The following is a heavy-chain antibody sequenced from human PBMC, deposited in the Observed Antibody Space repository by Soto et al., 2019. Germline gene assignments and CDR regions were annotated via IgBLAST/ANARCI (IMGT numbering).Heavy chain of an antibody. CDR2: FDPEDGET. J-gene: IGHJ6*02. D-gene: IGHD6-25*01. CDR1: GYTLTELS. V-gene: IGHV1-24*01. Sequence: ASVKVSCKVSGYTLTELSMHWVRQAPGKGLEWMGGFDPEDGETIYAQKFQGRVTMTEDTSTDTAYMELSSLRSEDTAVYYCATDRRLVGGDRPYGMDVWGQGTTVTVSS. CDR3: ATDRRLVGGDRPYGMDV.